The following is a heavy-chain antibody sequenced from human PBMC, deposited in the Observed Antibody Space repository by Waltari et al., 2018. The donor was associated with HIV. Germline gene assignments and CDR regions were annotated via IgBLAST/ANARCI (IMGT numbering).Heavy chain of an antibody. CDR2: IIPILGRA. V-gene: IGHV1-69*02. CDR1: GDSLSSHT. CDR3: ASGTYCTNGVCPKDY. Sequence: QVKLVQSGAEVKTAGSSVKVSCKLSGDSLSSHTSSWGRQATGQGLEWMGRIIPILGRANYAQKFQGRVTITADKSTSTAYMELSSLRSEDTAVYYCASGTYCTNGVCPKDYWGQGTLVTVSS. D-gene: IGHD2-8*01. J-gene: IGHJ4*02.